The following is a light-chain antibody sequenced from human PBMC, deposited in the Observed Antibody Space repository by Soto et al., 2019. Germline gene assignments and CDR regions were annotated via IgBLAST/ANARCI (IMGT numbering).Light chain of an antibody. V-gene: IGLV1-44*01. J-gene: IGLJ3*02. CDR2: NTD. CDR3: AAWDDSLNGWV. Sequence: QSVLSQPPSTSGTPGQRVTISCSGGSPNIGINAVNWYQQIPGTAPKLLFYNTDQRPSGVPDRFSASKSGTSASLAICGLQSEDEADYYCAAWDDSLNGWVFGGGTKLTVL. CDR1: SPNIGINA.